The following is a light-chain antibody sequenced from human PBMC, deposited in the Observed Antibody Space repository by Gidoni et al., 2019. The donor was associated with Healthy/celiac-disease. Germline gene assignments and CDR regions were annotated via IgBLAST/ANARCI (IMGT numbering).Light chain of an antibody. CDR3: QQSYSTPLT. V-gene: IGKV1-39*01. J-gene: IGKJ4*01. CDR2: AAS. Sequence: DIQMTQSPSSLSASVGDRVTITCRASQSISIYLNWYQQKPGKAPKLLIYAASSLQSGVPSRFSGSVSGTDFTLTISSLQPEDFATYYCQQSYSTPLTFXVXTKVEIK. CDR1: QSISIY.